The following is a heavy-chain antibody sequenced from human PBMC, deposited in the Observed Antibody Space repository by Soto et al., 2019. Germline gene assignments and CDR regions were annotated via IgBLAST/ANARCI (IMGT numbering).Heavy chain of an antibody. V-gene: IGHV4-34*01. CDR1: GGSFSGYF. CDR2: IHNSGSP. J-gene: IGHJ4*02. CDR3: ARGPTTEKVDS. Sequence: SATLSLTCAVYGGSFSGYFWSWIRQSPGKGLEWIGHIHNSGSPYNNPSLKSRVTISADTSMNQFSLALTSVTAADTAMYYCARGPTTEKVDSRGQGILVTVSS.